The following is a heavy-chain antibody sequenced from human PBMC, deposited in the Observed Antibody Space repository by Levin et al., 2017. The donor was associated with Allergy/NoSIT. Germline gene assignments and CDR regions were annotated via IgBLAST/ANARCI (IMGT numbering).Heavy chain of an antibody. J-gene: IGHJ6*04. Sequence: PGGSLRLSCAAFGFNFGDSWMSWVRQAPGKRPEWLANIKYDGSQKYYRESVKGRFSISRDNAKNSLSLQMNNLRVEDTAVYSCGRHRSGSYWSPWGKGTTVTVST. CDR2: IKYDGSQK. CDR3: GRHRSGSYWSP. V-gene: IGHV3-7*01. D-gene: IGHD3-10*01. CDR1: GFNFGDSW.